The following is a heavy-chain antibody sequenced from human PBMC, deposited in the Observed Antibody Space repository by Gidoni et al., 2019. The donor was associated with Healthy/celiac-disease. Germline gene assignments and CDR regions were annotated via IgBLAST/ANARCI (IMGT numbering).Heavy chain of an antibody. D-gene: IGHD5-12*01. V-gene: IGHV1-18*01. CDR1: GYTFTSYG. CDR3: AMEMATIYAFDI. Sequence: QVQLVQSGAEVKKPGASVRVSCKAYGYTFTSYGISWVRQAPGQGLERMGWLSAYKGNTNYAQKLQGRVTMTTDTSTSTAYMELRILRSDDTAVYYCAMEMATIYAFDIWGQGTMVTVSS. J-gene: IGHJ3*02. CDR2: LSAYKGNT.